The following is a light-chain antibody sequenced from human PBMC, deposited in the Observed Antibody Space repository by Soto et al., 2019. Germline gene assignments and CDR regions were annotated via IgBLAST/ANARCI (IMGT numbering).Light chain of an antibody. J-gene: IGLJ1*01. V-gene: IGLV2-14*01. CDR3: HSYTSSSTLYV. Sequence: QPVLTQPASVSGSPGQSITISCTGTSSDVGGYNYVSWYQQHPGKAPKLMIYDVSNRPSGVSNRFSGSKSGNTASLTISGLQAEDEADYYCHSYTSSSTLYVFGTGTKLTVL. CDR1: SSDVGGYNY. CDR2: DVS.